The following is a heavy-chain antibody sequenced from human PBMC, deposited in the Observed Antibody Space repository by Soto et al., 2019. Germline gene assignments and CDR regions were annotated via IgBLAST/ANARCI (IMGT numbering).Heavy chain of an antibody. J-gene: IGHJ4*02. Sequence: QVQLQESGPGLVEPSGTLSLTCAVSGASISNTNWWSWVRQPPGKGLEWIGEIYHSGTTNCDPSLKSRVTISVDKSKNQFSLKLSSVTAADTAVYSCAIPGAGDFDYWGQGTLVTVSS. CDR1: GASISNTNW. CDR2: IYHSGTT. V-gene: IGHV4-4*02. CDR3: AIPGAGDFDY. D-gene: IGHD6-13*01.